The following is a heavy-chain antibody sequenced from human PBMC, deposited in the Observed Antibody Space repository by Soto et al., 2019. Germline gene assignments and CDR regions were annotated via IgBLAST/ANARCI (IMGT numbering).Heavy chain of an antibody. V-gene: IGHV4-59*01. CDR3: ARDGDGLDF. CDR1: GGSISNYY. Sequence: PSETLSLTCTVSGGSISNYYWSWIRQPPGKGLEWIGYIQFSGRTNYNPSLKSRVTMSVDTSKNQFSLRLTSVTAADTAVFYCARDGDGLDFWGQGTQVTVSS. J-gene: IGHJ4*02. D-gene: IGHD7-27*01. CDR2: IQFSGRT.